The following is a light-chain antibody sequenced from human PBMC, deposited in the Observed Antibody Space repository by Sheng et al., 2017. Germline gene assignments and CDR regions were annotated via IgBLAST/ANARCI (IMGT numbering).Light chain of an antibody. CDR3: QQYITYPWT. CDR2: TTS. V-gene: IGKV1-5*03. J-gene: IGKJ1*01. Sequence: DIQMTQSPSTLSASVGDRVTITCRASQNINRWLAWYQQKPGKAPKLLLYTTSSLQSGVPSRFSGSGSWTEFTLTISSLHPDDFATYYCQQYITYPWTFGQGTKVDIK. CDR1: QNINRW.